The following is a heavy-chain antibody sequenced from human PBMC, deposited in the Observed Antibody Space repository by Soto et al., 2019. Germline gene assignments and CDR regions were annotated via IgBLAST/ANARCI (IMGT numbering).Heavy chain of an antibody. J-gene: IGHJ4*02. V-gene: IGHV1-18*01. Sequence: GASVKVSCKASGYTFSIYGINWVRQAPGQGLEWMGWTRPNNGNTKYAQNLQGRVTMTTDTSTSTAYMELRSLRPDDTAVYYCVRDFDGSGSYYTDYWGQGNLVTVSS. CDR2: TRPNNGNT. D-gene: IGHD3-10*01. CDR1: GYTFSIYG. CDR3: VRDFDGSGSYYTDY.